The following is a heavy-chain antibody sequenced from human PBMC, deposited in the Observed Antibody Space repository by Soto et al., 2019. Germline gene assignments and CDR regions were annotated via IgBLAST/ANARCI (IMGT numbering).Heavy chain of an antibody. D-gene: IGHD6-13*01. CDR1: GGSISNYY. J-gene: IGHJ4*02. CDR2: IYYSGGT. CDR3: ARDSAAGTGDYDY. Sequence: QVQLQESGPGLVKPSETLSLTCTVSGGSISNYYWGWIRQPPGKGLEWIGYIYYSGGTSYNPSLKSRITISVDTSKIQFSLKLSSVTAADTAVYYCARDSAAGTGDYDYWGQGILVTVSS. V-gene: IGHV4-59*01.